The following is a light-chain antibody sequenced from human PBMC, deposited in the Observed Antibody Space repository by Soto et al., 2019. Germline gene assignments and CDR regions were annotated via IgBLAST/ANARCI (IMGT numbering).Light chain of an antibody. CDR2: GAS. CDR1: QSVSSSY. V-gene: IGKV3-20*01. J-gene: IGKJ1*01. CDR3: QQYGSSPRT. Sequence: EIVLTQSPGTLSLSPGERATLSCRASQSVSSSYLAWYQQKPGQAPRLLSYGASSRATGIPDRFSGSGSGTDVTLTSSRLEPEDFAVYYCQQYGSSPRTFGQGTKVEIK.